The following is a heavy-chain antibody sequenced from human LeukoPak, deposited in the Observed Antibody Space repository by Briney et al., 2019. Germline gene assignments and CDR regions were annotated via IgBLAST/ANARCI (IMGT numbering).Heavy chain of an antibody. CDR2: IYDSGST. CDR1: GGSISSYH. J-gene: IGHJ5*02. V-gene: IGHV4-59*12. D-gene: IGHD2-2*02. CDR3: AREGCSSTSCYTTNWFDP. Sequence: SETLSLTCTVSGGSISSYHWSWIRQPPGKGLEWLGYIYDSGSTNYNPSLKSRVTISVDRSKNQFSRKLSSVTAADTAVYYCAREGCSSTSCYTTNWFDPWGQGTLVTVSS.